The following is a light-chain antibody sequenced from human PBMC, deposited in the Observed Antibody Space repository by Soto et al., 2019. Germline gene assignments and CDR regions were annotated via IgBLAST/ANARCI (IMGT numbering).Light chain of an antibody. J-gene: IGLJ1*01. V-gene: IGLV2-14*01. CDR2: DVS. CDR3: SSYKSSSIRYV. CDR1: SSDVGGYNY. Sequence: QSALTQPASVSGSPGQSITISCTGTSSDVGGYNYVSWYQQHPGKAPKLMIYDVSNRPSGVSNRFSGSKSGNTASLTISGFQAEDEADYYCSSYKSSSIRYVFGTGTNGTVL.